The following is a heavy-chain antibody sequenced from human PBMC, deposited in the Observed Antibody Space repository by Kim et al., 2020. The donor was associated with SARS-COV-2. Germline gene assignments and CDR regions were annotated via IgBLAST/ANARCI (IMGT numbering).Heavy chain of an antibody. V-gene: IGHV1-69*04. J-gene: IGHJ5*02. CDR2: A. D-gene: IGHD2-21*01. CDR3: ARDPTVDEIGP. Sequence: ANYAQKFQGRVTITADKSTSTAYMELSSLRSEDTAGYYCARDPTVDEIGPWGQGTLVTVSS.